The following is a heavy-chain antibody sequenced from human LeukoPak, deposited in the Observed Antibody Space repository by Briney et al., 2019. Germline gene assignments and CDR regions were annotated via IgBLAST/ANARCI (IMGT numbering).Heavy chain of an antibody. Sequence: ASMKVSCKASGYAFSGSYLHWVRQAPGQGLEWMGWINPKSGGTNYAQKFQGRVTMTRDTSINIGYMELSGLTFDDTALYYCAREGWGNYYMDVWGNGTTVTVSS. CDR1: GYAFSGSY. CDR3: AREGWGNYYMDV. V-gene: IGHV1-2*02. CDR2: INPKSGGT. J-gene: IGHJ6*03. D-gene: IGHD2-8*02.